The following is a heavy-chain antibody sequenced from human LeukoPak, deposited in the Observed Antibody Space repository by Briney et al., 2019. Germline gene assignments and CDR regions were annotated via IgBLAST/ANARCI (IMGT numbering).Heavy chain of an antibody. CDR3: ARRNEAYYYGMDV. V-gene: IGHV1-69*04. D-gene: IGHD1-1*01. Sequence: SVKVSCTASGGTFSSYAISWVRQAPGQGLEWMGRIIPILGIANYAQKFQGRVTITADKSTSTAYMELSSLRSEDTAVYYCARRNEAYYYGMDVWGQGTTVTVSS. CDR1: GGTFSSYA. J-gene: IGHJ6*02. CDR2: IIPILGIA.